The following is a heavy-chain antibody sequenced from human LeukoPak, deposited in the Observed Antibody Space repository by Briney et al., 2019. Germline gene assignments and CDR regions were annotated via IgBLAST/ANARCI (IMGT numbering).Heavy chain of an antibody. J-gene: IGHJ4*02. V-gene: IGHV3-23*01. CDR3: AKLPDCSNDAYSQGDY. Sequence: TGGSLKLSCATSGNTFRRKPMSWVRQAPGKGLEWVSAISGSGDNTYYVDAVRGRFTISRDNSKNTLYLHMNNLRAEDTAVYYCAKLPDCSNDAYSQGDYWGQGTLVIVSS. CDR2: ISGSGDNT. D-gene: IGHD2-8*01. CDR1: GNTFRRKP.